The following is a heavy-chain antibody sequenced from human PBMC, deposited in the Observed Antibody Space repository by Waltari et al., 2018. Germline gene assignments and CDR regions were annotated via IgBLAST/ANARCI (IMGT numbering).Heavy chain of an antibody. Sequence: EVQMLQSGAAVKKPGTPVKISCKVSGDTFTDIYIHWIKQAPGKGLQWMGLLDPEDGQAIYAQKFQGRVTMTADTSIHTAYMELTSLTSEDTAFYYCATALGGGISASRPFHFWGQGTMITVSS. CDR3: ATALGGGISASRPFHF. V-gene: IGHV1-69-2*01. D-gene: IGHD3-10*01. CDR1: GDTFTDIY. J-gene: IGHJ3*01. CDR2: LDPEDGQA.